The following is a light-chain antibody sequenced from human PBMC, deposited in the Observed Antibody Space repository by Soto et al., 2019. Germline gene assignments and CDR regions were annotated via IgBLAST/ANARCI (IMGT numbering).Light chain of an antibody. CDR1: QSVGNS. Sequence: ETVMTQSPATLSVSPGERATLSCRTSQSVGNSLAWYQQKPGQAPRLLIYAASTRATGIPATFSGSGSGTEFTLTITSLQSEDFAVYYCQQYNKWPLTFGPGTKVEIK. V-gene: IGKV3-15*01. CDR3: QQYNKWPLT. CDR2: AAS. J-gene: IGKJ3*01.